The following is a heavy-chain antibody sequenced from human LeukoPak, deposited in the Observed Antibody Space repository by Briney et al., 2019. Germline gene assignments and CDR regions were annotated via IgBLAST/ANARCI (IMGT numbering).Heavy chain of an antibody. CDR2: IYYSGST. J-gene: IGHJ5*02. CDR1: GGSISSSSYS. V-gene: IGHV4-39*01. CDR3: ARLIVVVVAATRRHNWFDP. Sequence: SETLSLTCTVSGGSISSSSYSWGWIRQPPGKGLEWIGSIYYSGSTYYNPSLKSRVTISVDTSKNQFSLKLSSVTAADTAVYYCARLIVVVVAATRRHNWFDPWGQGTLVTVSS. D-gene: IGHD2-15*01.